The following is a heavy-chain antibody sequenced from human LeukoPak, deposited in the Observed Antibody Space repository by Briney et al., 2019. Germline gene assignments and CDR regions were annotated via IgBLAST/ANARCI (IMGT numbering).Heavy chain of an antibody. D-gene: IGHD3-10*02. CDR1: GFTLSSSE. J-gene: IGHJ6*04. Sequence: GGSLRLSCAASGFTLSSSEMNWVRQAPGKGLEWVSYISDSGKTRYNADSVKGRFTISRDNAKNSLYLQMNSLRAEDTAVYYCAELGITMIGGVWGKGTTVTISS. CDR2: ISDSGKTR. V-gene: IGHV3-48*03. CDR3: AELGITMIGGV.